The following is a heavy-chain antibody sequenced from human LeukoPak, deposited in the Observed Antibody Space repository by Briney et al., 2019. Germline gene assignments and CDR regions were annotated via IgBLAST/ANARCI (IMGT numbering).Heavy chain of an antibody. V-gene: IGHV4-38-2*01. CDR1: NYPITSDYY. Sequence: SVTLSLTCEVSNYPITSDYYWVWIRQPPGQGLEWIGQIFHSGIAHYNPSLKSRVTMSVDTSRSQFSVNLNSVTAADTAVYYCARAGFGTAYNRFYYYMDVWGKGTTVTVSS. CDR3: ARAGFGTAYNRFYYYMDV. J-gene: IGHJ6*03. D-gene: IGHD3-16*01. CDR2: IFHSGIA.